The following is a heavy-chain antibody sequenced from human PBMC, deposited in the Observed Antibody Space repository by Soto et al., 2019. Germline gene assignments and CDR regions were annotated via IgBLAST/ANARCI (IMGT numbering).Heavy chain of an antibody. D-gene: IGHD6-13*01. CDR2: IYYSGST. Sequence: QVQLQESGPGLVKPSETLSLTCTVSGGSISSYYWSWIRQPPGKGLEWIGYIYYSGSTNYNPSLQRRVTRSVDTAKNQFSLKLSSVTAADTAVYYCARVIAAAGNNWFDPCCQGTLVTVSS. J-gene: IGHJ5*02. CDR1: GGSISSYY. CDR3: ARVIAAAGNNWFDP. V-gene: IGHV4-59*01.